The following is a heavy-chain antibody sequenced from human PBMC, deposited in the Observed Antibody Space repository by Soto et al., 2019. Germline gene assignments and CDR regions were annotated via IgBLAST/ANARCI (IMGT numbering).Heavy chain of an antibody. CDR3: ARDSGYDSYDHY. Sequence: GGSLRLSCAASGFTFSSYSMNWVRQAPGKGLEWVSSISSSSSYIYYADSVKGRFTISRDNVKNSLYLQMNSLRAEDTAVYYCARDSGYDSYDHYWGQGTLVTVSS. V-gene: IGHV3-21*01. CDR1: GFTFSSYS. CDR2: ISSSSSYI. J-gene: IGHJ4*02. D-gene: IGHD5-12*01.